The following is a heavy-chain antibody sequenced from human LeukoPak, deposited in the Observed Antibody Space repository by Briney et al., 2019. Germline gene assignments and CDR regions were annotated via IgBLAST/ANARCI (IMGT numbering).Heavy chain of an antibody. J-gene: IGHJ4*02. D-gene: IGHD2-15*01. CDR1: GGSISSYY. CDR2: IYTSGST. Sequence: SETLSLTCTVSGGSISSYYWSWIRRPAGKGLEWIGRIYTSGSTNYNPSLKSRVTMSVDTSKNQFSLKLSSVTAADTAVYYCAREAVVVAQFDYWGQGTLVTVSS. CDR3: AREAVVVAQFDY. V-gene: IGHV4-4*07.